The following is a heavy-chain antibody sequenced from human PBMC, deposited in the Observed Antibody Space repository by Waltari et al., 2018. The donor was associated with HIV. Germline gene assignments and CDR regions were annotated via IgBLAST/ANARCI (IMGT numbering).Heavy chain of an antibody. D-gene: IGHD3-10*01. V-gene: IGHV1-8*01. CDR2: MNPNRGAT. J-gene: IGHJ4*02. CDR1: GYTFSNYD. CDR3: ARTDRGVNGQEFDY. Sequence: QVQLVQSGAEVKKPGASVRVSCKASGYTFSNYDMSWVRQASGQGLEWMGWMNPNRGATGDAQKFQGRVSMTRSTSIRTAYMELSSLTSEDTAVYYCARTDRGVNGQEFDYWGQGTLVTVSS.